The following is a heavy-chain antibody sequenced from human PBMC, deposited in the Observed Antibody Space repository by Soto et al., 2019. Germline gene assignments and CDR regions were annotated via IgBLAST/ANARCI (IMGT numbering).Heavy chain of an antibody. CDR3: ARDLGWEHDY. D-gene: IGHD1-26*01. Sequence: QVQLVQSGAEVKKPGSSVKVSCKASGGTFSSYTISWVRQAPGQGLEWMGRIIPILGIANYAQKFQGRVXIXXDKSTSTADMELSSLRSEDTAVYYCARDLGWEHDYWGQGTLVTVSS. V-gene: IGHV1-69*08. J-gene: IGHJ4*02. CDR2: IIPILGIA. CDR1: GGTFSSYT.